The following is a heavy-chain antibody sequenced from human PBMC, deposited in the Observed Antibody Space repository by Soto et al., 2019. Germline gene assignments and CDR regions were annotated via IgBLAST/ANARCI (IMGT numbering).Heavy chain of an antibody. J-gene: IGHJ6*02. CDR2: IWYDGSNK. V-gene: IGHV3-33*01. D-gene: IGHD3-3*01. CDR3: ARVKFLEWSPLSMDV. CDR1: GFTFSSYG. Sequence: GRSLRLSCAASGFTFSSYGMHWVRQAPGKGLEWVAVIWYDGSNKYYADSVKGRFTISRDNSRNTLYLQMNSLRAEDTAVYYCARVKFLEWSPLSMDVWGQGTTGTVSS.